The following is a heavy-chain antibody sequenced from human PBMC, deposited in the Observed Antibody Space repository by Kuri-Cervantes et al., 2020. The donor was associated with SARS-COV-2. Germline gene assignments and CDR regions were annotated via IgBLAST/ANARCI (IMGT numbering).Heavy chain of an antibody. CDR2: INPNSGGT. CDR3: ARPGGELTGYSSFFDY. D-gene: IGHD6-13*01. V-gene: IGHV1-2*02. Sequence: ASVKVSCKASGYTFTGYYMHWVRQAPGQGLEWMGWINPNSGGTNYAQRFQGRVTMTRDTSISTAYMELRSLRSDDTAVYYCARPGGELTGYSSFFDYWGQGTLVTVSS. J-gene: IGHJ4*02. CDR1: GYTFTGYY.